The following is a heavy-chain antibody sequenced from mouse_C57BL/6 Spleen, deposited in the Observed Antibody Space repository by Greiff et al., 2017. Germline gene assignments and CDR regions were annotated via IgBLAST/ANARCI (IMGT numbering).Heavy chain of an antibody. Sequence: EVKLMESGGGLVQPGGSMKLSCVASGFTFSNYWMNWVRQSPEKGLEWVAQIRLKSDNYGTHYAESVKGRFTISRDDSKSSVYLQMNNLRADDTGIYYCTGDYNYAMDYWGQGASVTVSS. CDR2: IRLKSDNYGT. CDR3: TGDYNYAMDY. D-gene: IGHD2-13*01. J-gene: IGHJ4*01. CDR1: GFTFSNYW. V-gene: IGHV6-3*01.